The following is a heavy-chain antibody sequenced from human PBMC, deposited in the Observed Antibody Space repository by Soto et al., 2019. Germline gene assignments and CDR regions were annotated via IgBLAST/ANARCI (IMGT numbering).Heavy chain of an antibody. Sequence: PSETLSLTCTVSGGSISSYYWSWIRQPPGKGLEWIGYIYYSGSTNYNPSLKSRVTISVDTSKNQFSLKLSSVTAADTAVYYCARSLFLEWLLPSSNWFDPWGQGTLVTVSS. V-gene: IGHV4-59*01. CDR3: ARSLFLEWLLPSSNWFDP. CDR2: IYYSGST. J-gene: IGHJ5*02. CDR1: GGSISSYY. D-gene: IGHD3-3*01.